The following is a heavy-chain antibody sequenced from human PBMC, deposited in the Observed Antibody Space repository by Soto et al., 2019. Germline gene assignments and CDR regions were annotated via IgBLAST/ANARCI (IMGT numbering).Heavy chain of an antibody. Sequence: QMQLQESGPGLVRPSQTLSLTCTVAAGFISTINYYWSWIRQHPEKGLEWIGYISYSGSTFYHSSLKSRVTISLDTSKKQFSLTLTSVTAADTAVYYCARSAQWDGFDPWGQGTMVTVSS. CDR1: AGFISTINYY. V-gene: IGHV4-31*03. CDR2: ISYSGST. D-gene: IGHD2-8*01. CDR3: ARSAQWDGFDP. J-gene: IGHJ3*01.